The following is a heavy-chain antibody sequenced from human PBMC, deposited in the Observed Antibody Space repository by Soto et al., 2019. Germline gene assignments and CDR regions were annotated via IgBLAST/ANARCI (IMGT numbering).Heavy chain of an antibody. V-gene: IGHV3-30-3*01. CDR1: GFTFSSYA. CDR2: ISYDRSNK. J-gene: IGHJ4*02. CDR3: AREDEAQGY. Sequence: QVQLVESGGGVVQPGRSLRLSCAASGFTFSSYAMHWVRQAPGKGLEWLAVISYDRSNKYYADSVKGRFTISRDNSKKPLYMQMNSPRPEDTGVYYCAREDEAQGYWGEGTLVTVSS.